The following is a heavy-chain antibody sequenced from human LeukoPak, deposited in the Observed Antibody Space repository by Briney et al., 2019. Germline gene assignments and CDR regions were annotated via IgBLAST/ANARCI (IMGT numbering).Heavy chain of an antibody. CDR1: GLTFADYG. CDR3: VRDRVAAAGLNWFDP. D-gene: IGHD6-13*01. J-gene: IGHJ5*02. CDR2: IYRNGGRI. V-gene: IGHV3-20*03. Sequence: PGGSLRLSYAATGLTFADYGMTWVRQVPGKGLQWVSGIYRNGGRIVYAECVEGRFTISRDYKKNSLYLQMSSLRPQDAPLYYCVRDRVAAAGLNWFDPWGQGTLVTVSS.